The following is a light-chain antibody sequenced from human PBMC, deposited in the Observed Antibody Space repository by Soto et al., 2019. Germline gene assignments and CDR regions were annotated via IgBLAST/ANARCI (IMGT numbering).Light chain of an antibody. CDR2: EAF. CDR1: QTFNSW. J-gene: IGKJ1*01. Sequence: DIPVYQAPSRVYTYVGDTNPLLCRASQTFNSWVTWYQQKPGKAPKLLIYEAFTLQSGVSSRFSGNGSGTEFSLTISSLQADDFGSYYCQHYNTWTFGPGTK. V-gene: IGKV1-5*02. CDR3: QHYNTWT.